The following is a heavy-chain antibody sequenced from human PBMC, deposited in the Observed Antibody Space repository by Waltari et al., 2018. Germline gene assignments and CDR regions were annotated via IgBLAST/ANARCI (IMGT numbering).Heavy chain of an antibody. J-gene: IGHJ4*02. CDR2: IKQDGSET. V-gene: IGHV3-7*01. D-gene: IGHD3-10*01. Sequence: EVQLVESGGGLVQPGGSLRRSCAASGFSLTGSWMSWVRQAPGKWLGWVANIKQDGSETNYVDSVKGRFTISRDNAKNSLYLQMNSLRAEDTAVYYCARGRITIGPWGQGSLVTVSS. CDR1: GFSLTGSW. CDR3: ARGRITIGP.